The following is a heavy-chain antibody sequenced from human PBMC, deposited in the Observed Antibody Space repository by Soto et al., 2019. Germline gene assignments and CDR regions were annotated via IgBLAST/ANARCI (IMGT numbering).Heavy chain of an antibody. J-gene: IGHJ4*02. V-gene: IGHV1-69*01. Sequence: QVQLVQSGAEVKKPGSSVKVSCKASGGTFSSYAISWVRQAPGQGLEWMGGIIPIFGTANYAQKFQGRVTITADESTRTAYMGLSSLRSEDTGVYYCARANDRYYDSSGYYGYWGQGTLVTVSS. CDR1: GGTFSSYA. CDR3: ARANDRYYDSSGYYGY. D-gene: IGHD3-22*01. CDR2: IIPIFGTA.